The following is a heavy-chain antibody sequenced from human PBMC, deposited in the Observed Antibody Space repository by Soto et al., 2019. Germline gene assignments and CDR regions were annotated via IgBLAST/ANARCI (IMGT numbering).Heavy chain of an antibody. D-gene: IGHD1-1*01. Sequence: SVKVSFKASGDSFSKYTVNWVRQAPRQGLEWVGGVIPRFGTTNFAPTLPGRVTITADQSMNTVYMELSSLRSEDTALYYCARGRGLYNSGRSQLDSWGQGTLVTVSS. J-gene: IGHJ4*02. CDR2: VIPRFGTT. V-gene: IGHV1-69*13. CDR1: GDSFSKYT. CDR3: ARGRGLYNSGRSQLDS.